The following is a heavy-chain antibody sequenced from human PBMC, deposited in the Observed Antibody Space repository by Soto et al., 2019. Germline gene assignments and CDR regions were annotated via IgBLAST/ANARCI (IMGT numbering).Heavy chain of an antibody. V-gene: IGHV3-30-3*01. CDR3: ASDHDYGIYYYYGMGV. D-gene: IGHD4-17*01. Sequence: QVQLVESGGGVVQPGRSLRLSCAASGFTFSNYAMHWVRQAPGKGLEWVAVISYDGNKKYYADYVKGRFTISRDNSKNTLYLQMNSLRTEDTAVYYGASDHDYGIYYYYGMGVWGQGTTVTVSS. CDR2: ISYDGNKK. J-gene: IGHJ6*02. CDR1: GFTFSNYA.